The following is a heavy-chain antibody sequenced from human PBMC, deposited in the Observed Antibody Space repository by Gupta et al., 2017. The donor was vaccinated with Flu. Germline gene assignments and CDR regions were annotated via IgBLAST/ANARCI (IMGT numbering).Heavy chain of an antibody. Sequence: QVQLVQSGAEVKKPGASVKVSCKASGYTFTGYYMHWVRQAPGQGLEWMGWINPNSGGTNYAQKFQGRVTMTRDTSISTAYMELSRLRSDDTAVYYCAGAGDCSSTSCHHYYYYYGMDVWGQGTTVTVSS. CDR3: AGAGDCSSTSCHHYYYYYGMDV. J-gene: IGHJ6*02. D-gene: IGHD2-2*01. V-gene: IGHV1-2*02. CDR1: GYTFTGYY. CDR2: INPNSGGT.